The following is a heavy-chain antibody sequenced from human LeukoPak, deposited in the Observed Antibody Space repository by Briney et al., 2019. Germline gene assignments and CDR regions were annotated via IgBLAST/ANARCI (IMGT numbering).Heavy chain of an antibody. CDR3: ARGLAANYFFDY. CDR1: GGSVNSGGYY. J-gene: IGHJ4*02. V-gene: IGHV4-31*02. CDR2: SYYSGNT. D-gene: IGHD6-13*01. Sequence: SQTLSLTCTVSGGSVNSGGYYWSWIRQHPGKGLEWIGYSYYSGNTYYNPSLKSPVTLSVDTSKNQFSLKVISVTAADTAVYYCARGLAANYFFDYWGQGTLVTVSS.